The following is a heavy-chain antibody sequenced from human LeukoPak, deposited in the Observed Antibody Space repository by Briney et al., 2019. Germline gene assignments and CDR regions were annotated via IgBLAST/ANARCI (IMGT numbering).Heavy chain of an antibody. Sequence: SQTLSLTCAISGDSVSSNSAAWNWIRQSPSRGLEWLGRTYYRSKWYNDYAVSVKSRITINPDTSKNQFSLRLNSVTPEDTAVYYCASSATTPDAFDIWGQGTMVTVSS. V-gene: IGHV6-1*01. CDR2: TYYRSKWYN. J-gene: IGHJ3*02. CDR1: GDSVSSNSAA. D-gene: IGHD1-1*01. CDR3: ASSATTPDAFDI.